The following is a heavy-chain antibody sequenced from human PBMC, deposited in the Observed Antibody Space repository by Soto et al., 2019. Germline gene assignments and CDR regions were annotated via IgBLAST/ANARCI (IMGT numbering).Heavy chain of an antibody. Sequence: ASVKVSCKASGGTFSSYAISWVRQAPEQGLEWMGGIIPIFGTANYAQKFQGRVTITADESTSTAYMELSSLRSEDTAVYYCARRGFDDSSGYYTSPYYYYGMDVWGQGTTVTVSS. CDR2: IIPIFGTA. V-gene: IGHV1-69*13. J-gene: IGHJ6*02. CDR3: ARRGFDDSSGYYTSPYYYYGMDV. CDR1: GGTFSSYA. D-gene: IGHD3-22*01.